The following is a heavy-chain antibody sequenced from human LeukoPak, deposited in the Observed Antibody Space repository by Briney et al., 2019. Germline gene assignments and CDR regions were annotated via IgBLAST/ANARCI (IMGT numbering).Heavy chain of an antibody. CDR2: INPNSGGT. Sequence: ASVKVSCKASGYTFTGYYMHWVRQAPGQGLEWMGRINPNSGGTNYAQKFQGRVTMTRDTSISTAYMELSRLRSDDTAVYYCASLRYSSSWHDYWGQGTLVTVPS. D-gene: IGHD6-13*01. J-gene: IGHJ4*02. V-gene: IGHV1-2*06. CDR3: ASLRYSSSWHDY. CDR1: GYTFTGYY.